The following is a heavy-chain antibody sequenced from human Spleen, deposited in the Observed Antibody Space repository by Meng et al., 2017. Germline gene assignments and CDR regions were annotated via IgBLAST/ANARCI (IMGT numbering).Heavy chain of an antibody. Sequence: MQLVQSGAEVKKPGASVKVSCKASGYTFSCCDINWVRQATGQGLEWMGWMNSNSGDTGYAQKFQGRVTMTRNTSISTAYMELSSLRSEDTAVYYCASGQNWNYDYWGQGTLVTVSS. J-gene: IGHJ4*02. CDR1: GYTFSCCD. CDR2: MNSNSGDT. CDR3: ASGQNWNYDY. V-gene: IGHV1-8*01. D-gene: IGHD1-7*01.